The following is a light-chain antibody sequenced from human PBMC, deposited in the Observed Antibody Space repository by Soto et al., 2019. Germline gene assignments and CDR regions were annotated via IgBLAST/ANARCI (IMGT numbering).Light chain of an antibody. Sequence: DIQLTQSPSSLSASVRDRVTITCRASQSISIYLNWYQQKPGKAPKLLIYAASSLQSGVPSTFSGSGSGTDFTLTISSLQPEDFATYYCQQSYTTPTFGGGTKVEIK. CDR1: QSISIY. J-gene: IGKJ4*01. V-gene: IGKV1-39*01. CDR2: AAS. CDR3: QQSYTTPT.